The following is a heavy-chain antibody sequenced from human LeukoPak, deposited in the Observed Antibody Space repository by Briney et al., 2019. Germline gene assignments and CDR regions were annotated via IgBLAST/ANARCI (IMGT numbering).Heavy chain of an antibody. CDR3: ARSTYYYDSSGYYLEDY. CDR2: INTDGSST. V-gene: IGHV3-74*01. Sequence: QSGGSLRLSCAGSGFTFSSYWMHWVRQAPGKGLVWVSRINTDGSSTSYADSVKGRFTISRDNAKNTLYLQMNSLRAEDTAVYYCARSTYYYDSSGYYLEDYWGQGTLVTVSS. J-gene: IGHJ4*02. CDR1: GFTFSSYW. D-gene: IGHD3-22*01.